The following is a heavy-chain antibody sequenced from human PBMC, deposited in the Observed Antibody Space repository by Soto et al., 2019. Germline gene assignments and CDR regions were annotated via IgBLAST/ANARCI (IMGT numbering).Heavy chain of an antibody. CDR1: GFTFSSYG. CDR3: AKDKTGVVVVAATNYGMDV. CDR2: ISYDGSNK. J-gene: IGHJ6*02. D-gene: IGHD2-15*01. Sequence: GGSLRLSCAASGFTFSSYGMHWVRQAPGKGLEWVAVISYDGSNKYYADSVKGRFTISRDNSKNTLYLQMNSLRAEDTAVYYCAKDKTGVVVVAATNYGMDVWGQGTTVTVSS. V-gene: IGHV3-30*18.